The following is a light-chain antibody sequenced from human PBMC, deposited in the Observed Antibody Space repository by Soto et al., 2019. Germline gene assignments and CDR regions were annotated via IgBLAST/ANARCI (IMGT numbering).Light chain of an antibody. CDR1: QTISSW. V-gene: IGKV1-5*01. CDR2: AAS. CDR3: QQYNTYST. J-gene: IGKJ5*01. Sequence: DIQMTQSPSTLSGSVGDRVTITCRASQTISSWLAWYQQKPGKAPKLLIYAASSLQSGVPSRFSGSGSGTEFTLTISSLQPDDFATYYCQQYNTYSTFGQGTRLDIK.